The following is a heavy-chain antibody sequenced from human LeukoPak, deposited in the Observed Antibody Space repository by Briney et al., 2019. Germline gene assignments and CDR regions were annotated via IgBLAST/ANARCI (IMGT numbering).Heavy chain of an antibody. V-gene: IGHV3-7*01. CDR3: TNLGYTD. CDR1: GFTLSTSW. J-gene: IGHJ4*02. D-gene: IGHD5-18*01. CDR2: IKDDGSGK. Sequence: SGGSLRLSCAASGFTLSTSWMTWARQAPGKGLEWVASIKDDGSGKYYVDSVKGRFTISRDNAKNSLYLQMNSLGVEDTAVYYCTNLGYTDWGQGTLVTVSS.